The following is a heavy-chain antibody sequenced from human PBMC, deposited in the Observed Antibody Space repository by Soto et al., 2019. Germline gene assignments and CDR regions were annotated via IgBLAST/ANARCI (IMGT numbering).Heavy chain of an antibody. CDR1: GFTVSSNY. D-gene: IGHD3-22*01. J-gene: IGHJ4*02. V-gene: IGHV3-66*01. Sequence: GGSLRLSCAASGFTVSSNYMSWVRQAPGKGLEWVSVIYSGGSTYYADSVKGRFTISRDNSKNTLYLQMNSLRAEDTAVYYCARKVVVNYYFDYWGREPLVTVPS. CDR2: IYSGGST. CDR3: ARKVVVNYYFDY.